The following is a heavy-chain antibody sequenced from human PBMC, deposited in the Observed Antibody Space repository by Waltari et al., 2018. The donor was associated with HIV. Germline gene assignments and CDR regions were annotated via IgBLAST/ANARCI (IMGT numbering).Heavy chain of an antibody. Sequence: QVQLVQSGAEVKKPGAAVKVSCKAPGYTFTRYDITRVRPAPGQGPEWMGSMNPNSANTGYAQSFQGRVTMTRNTSIGTAYMELSSLRSEDTAVYYCARNGVRGDRYFDYWGQGTLVTVCS. CDR1: GYTFTRYD. D-gene: IGHD3-16*01. J-gene: IGHJ4*02. CDR3: ARNGVRGDRYFDY. CDR2: MNPNSANT. V-gene: IGHV1-8*01.